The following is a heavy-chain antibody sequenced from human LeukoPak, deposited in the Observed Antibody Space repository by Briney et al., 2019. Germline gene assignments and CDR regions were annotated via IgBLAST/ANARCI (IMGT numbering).Heavy chain of an antibody. D-gene: IGHD5-18*01. J-gene: IGHJ6*02. CDR3: AREGAEAMVTFYYYYGMDV. CDR1: GFTFSSYS. V-gene: IGHV3-21*01. CDR2: ISSSSSYI. Sequence: GGSLRLSCAASGFTFSSYSMNWVRQAPGKGLEWVSSISSSSSYIYYADSVKGRFTISRDNAKNSLYLQMNSLRAEDTAVYYCAREGAEAMVTFYYYYGMDVWGQGTTVTASS.